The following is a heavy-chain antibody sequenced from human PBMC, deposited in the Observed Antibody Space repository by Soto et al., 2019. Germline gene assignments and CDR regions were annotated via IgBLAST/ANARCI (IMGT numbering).Heavy chain of an antibody. CDR2: INHSGST. D-gene: IGHD1-1*01. CDR1: GGSFSGYY. J-gene: IGHJ2*01. Sequence: SETLSLTCAVYGGSFSGYYWSWIRQPPGKGLEWIGEINHSGSTNYNPSLKSRVTISVDTSKNQFSLKLSSVTAADTAVYYCAGGHAKRGRVWYFDLWGRGTLVTVSS. CDR3: AGGHAKRGRVWYFDL. V-gene: IGHV4-34*01.